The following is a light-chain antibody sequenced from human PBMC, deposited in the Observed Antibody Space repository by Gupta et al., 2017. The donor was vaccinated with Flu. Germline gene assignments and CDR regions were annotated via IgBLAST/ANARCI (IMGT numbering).Light chain of an antibody. CDR3: GTWDSTLSAGGL. Sequence: QSVLTQPPSVSAAPGQQVTISCSGGSSIFGSNFVSWYQQLPGTAPRLLIYENNKRPSGSPDRFSGSKSGTSATLDITGLQTGDEADYYCGTWDSTLSAGGLFGGGTKLTVL. CDR1: SSIFGSNF. J-gene: IGLJ3*02. V-gene: IGLV1-51*02. CDR2: ENN.